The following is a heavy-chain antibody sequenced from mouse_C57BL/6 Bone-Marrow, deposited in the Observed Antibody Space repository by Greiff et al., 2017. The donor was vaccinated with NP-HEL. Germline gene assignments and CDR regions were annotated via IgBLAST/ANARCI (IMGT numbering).Heavy chain of an antibody. CDR1: GFTFSSYA. J-gene: IGHJ3*01. Sequence: DVMLVESGGGLVKPGGSLKLSCAASGFTFSSYAMSWVRQTPEKRLEWVATISDGGSYTYYPDNVNGRFPISRDNAKNNLYLQMSHLKSEDTAMYYCARGTHRFAYWGQGTLVTVSA. V-gene: IGHV5-4*03. CDR3: ARGTHRFAY. D-gene: IGHD2-14*01. CDR2: ISDGGSYT.